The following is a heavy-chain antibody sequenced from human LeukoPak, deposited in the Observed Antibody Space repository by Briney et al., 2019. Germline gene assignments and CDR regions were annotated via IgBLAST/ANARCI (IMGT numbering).Heavy chain of an antibody. D-gene: IGHD1-26*01. CDR1: GYTFTSYG. Sequence: ASVKVSCKASGYTFTSYGISWVRQAPGQGLEWTGWISAYNGNTNYAQKLQGRVTMTTDTSTSTAYMELRSLRSDDTAVYYCASSVGATWTGDAFDIWGQGTMVTVSS. CDR2: ISAYNGNT. V-gene: IGHV1-18*01. J-gene: IGHJ3*02. CDR3: ASSVGATWTGDAFDI.